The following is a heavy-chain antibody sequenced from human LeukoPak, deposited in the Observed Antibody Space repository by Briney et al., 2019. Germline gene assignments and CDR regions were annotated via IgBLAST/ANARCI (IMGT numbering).Heavy chain of an antibody. V-gene: IGHV4-39*07. CDR1: GGSITSTTYY. D-gene: IGHD2-2*01. CDR3: ARVDIAVVPSASFDY. Sequence: SETLSLTCAVSGGSITSTTYYWGWIRQPPGKGLEWIGRIHSNGNTYYNPSLESRVTVSVDTSKNQFFLKVSSVTAADTAVYYCARVDIAVVPSASFDYWGQGTLVTVSS. J-gene: IGHJ4*02. CDR2: IHSNGNT.